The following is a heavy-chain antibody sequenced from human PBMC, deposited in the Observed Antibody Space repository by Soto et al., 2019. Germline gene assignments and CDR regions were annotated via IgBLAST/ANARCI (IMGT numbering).Heavy chain of an antibody. D-gene: IGHD6-19*01. CDR2: ISAYNGNT. CDR1: GYTFTSYG. J-gene: IGHJ3*02. V-gene: IGHV1-18*01. Sequence: ASLKVSCKASGYTFTSYGISWVRQAPGQGLEWMGWISAYNGNTNYAQKLQGRVTMTTDTSTSTAYMELRSLRSDDTAVYYCARRTEYSSGWWAFDIWGQGTMVNVSS. CDR3: ARRTEYSSGWWAFDI.